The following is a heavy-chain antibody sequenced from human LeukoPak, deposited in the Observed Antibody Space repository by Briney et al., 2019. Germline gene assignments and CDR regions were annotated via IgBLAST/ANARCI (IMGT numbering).Heavy chain of an antibody. CDR3: ARGRSGFGLRLGERYYSYYYMDV. CDR1: GYTFTNYY. V-gene: IGHV1-46*01. Sequence: ASVKVSCKASGYTFTNYYMHWVRQAPGQGLEWMGIINPSGGSPSYAQKFQGRVTMTRDTSTSTAYMELSSLRSDDTAVYYCARGRSGFGLRLGERYYSYYYMDVWDKGTTVTVSS. J-gene: IGHJ6*03. D-gene: IGHD3-16*01. CDR2: INPSGGSP.